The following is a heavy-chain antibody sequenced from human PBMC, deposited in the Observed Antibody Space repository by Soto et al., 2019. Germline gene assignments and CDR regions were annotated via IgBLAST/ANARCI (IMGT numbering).Heavy chain of an antibody. D-gene: IGHD2-2*01. Sequence: QIQLVQSGPEVRKPGASMKVSCKAYDFSFTSHGISWVRQAPGQGFEWMGWISLYNGNTNYAQQFQGRATMTTDTSTSTAYLKLTTMRSDDTTTYFCAIYHLELFRFDYWGQRTLVTLSS. V-gene: IGHV1-18*04. CDR2: ISLYNGNT. CDR1: DFSFTSHG. J-gene: IGHJ4*02. CDR3: AIYHLELFRFDY.